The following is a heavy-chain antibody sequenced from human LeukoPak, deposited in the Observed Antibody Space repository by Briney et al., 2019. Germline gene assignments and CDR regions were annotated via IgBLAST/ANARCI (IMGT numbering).Heavy chain of an antibody. CDR2: ISGSGGST. CDR1: GFTFSSYA. CDR3: ASLKRGVINLLFEC. D-gene: IGHD3-10*01. V-gene: IGHV3-23*01. Sequence: GGSLRLSCAASGFTFSSYAMSWVRQAPGKGLEWVSAISGSGGSTYYADSVKGRFTISRDNSKNTLYLQMNSLRAEDTAVYYCASLKRGVINLLFECWGQGTLVTVSS. J-gene: IGHJ4*02.